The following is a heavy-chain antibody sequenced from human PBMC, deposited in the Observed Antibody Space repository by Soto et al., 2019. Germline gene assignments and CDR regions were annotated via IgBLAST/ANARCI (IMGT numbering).Heavy chain of an antibody. V-gene: IGHV6-1*01. CDR1: GDSVSSYSAA. CDR3: VRDRYSSSGWFDP. CDR2: TYYRSRFFS. J-gene: IGHJ5*02. Sequence: SQTLSLTCAISGDSVSSYSAAWNWIRHSPSGGLEWLGRTYYRSRFFSDYAESVKSRIIINPDTSKNQFSLQLKSVTPEDTAVYYCVRDRYSSSGWFDPWGQGTPVTVS. D-gene: IGHD3-10*01.